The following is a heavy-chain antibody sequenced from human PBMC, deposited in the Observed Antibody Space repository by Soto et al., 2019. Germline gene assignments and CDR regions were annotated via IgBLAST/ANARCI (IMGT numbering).Heavy chain of an antibody. CDR1: GYTFTSYD. D-gene: IGHD2-15*01. Sequence: ASVKVSCTASGYTFTSYDIYWVRQAHGQGLEWMGWMDPNNANTGSAQKFQGRVTMTRDTSISTAYMELSSLASEDTAVYYCARGTECSGGSCYIFWGQGTLVTVSA. V-gene: IGHV1-8*01. CDR3: ARGTECSGGSCYIF. J-gene: IGHJ4*02. CDR2: MDPNNANT.